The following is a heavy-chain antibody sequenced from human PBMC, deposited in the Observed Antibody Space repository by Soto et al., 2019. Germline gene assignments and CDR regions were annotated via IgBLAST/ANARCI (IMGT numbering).Heavy chain of an antibody. CDR1: GFTFSSYG. CDR2: ISYDGSNK. CDR3: AKADCGSSTSCYLGYYGMDV. V-gene: IGHV3-30*18. D-gene: IGHD2-2*01. Sequence: GGSLRLSCAASGFTFSSYGMHWVRQAPGKGLEWVAVISYDGSNKYYADSVKGRFTISRDNSKNTLYLQMNSLRAEDTAVYYCAKADCGSSTSCYLGYYGMDVWGQGTTVTVSS. J-gene: IGHJ6*02.